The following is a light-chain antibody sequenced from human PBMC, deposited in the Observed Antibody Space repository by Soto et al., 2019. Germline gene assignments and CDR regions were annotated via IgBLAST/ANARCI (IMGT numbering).Light chain of an antibody. CDR2: GAS. CDR1: QSVSSSY. Sequence: EIVLTQSPGTLSLSPGERATLSYRASQSVSSSYLAWYQQKPGQAPRLLIYGASSRATGIPDRFSGSGSGPDFTLTISRLEPEDFAVYYCQQYGSSLWTFGQGTKVEIK. CDR3: QQYGSSLWT. J-gene: IGKJ1*01. V-gene: IGKV3-20*01.